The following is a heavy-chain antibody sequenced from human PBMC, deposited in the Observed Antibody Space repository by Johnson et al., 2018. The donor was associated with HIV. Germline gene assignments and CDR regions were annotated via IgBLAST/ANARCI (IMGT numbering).Heavy chain of an antibody. CDR1: GFTFEDDA. V-gene: IGHV3-30*02. J-gene: IGHJ3*02. CDR2: IRYDGSNK. CDR3: ARVSSSSSFDAFDI. Sequence: QVQLVESGGGLVQPGRSLRLSCAASGFTFEDDAMHWVRQAPGKGLEWVAFIRYDGSNKYYADSVKGRFTISRDNSKNTLYLQMNSLRAEDTAVYYCARVSSSSSFDAFDIWGQGTMVTVSS. D-gene: IGHD6-6*01.